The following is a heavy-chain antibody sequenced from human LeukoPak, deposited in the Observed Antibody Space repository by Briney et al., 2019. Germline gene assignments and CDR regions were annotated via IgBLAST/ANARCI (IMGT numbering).Heavy chain of an antibody. CDR2: ISYDGSHK. CDR1: GFTFSGFA. V-gene: IGHV3-30-3*01. D-gene: IGHD2-15*01. J-gene: IGHJ4*02. Sequence: AGGSLRLSCAASGFTFSGFAMHWVRQAPGKGLEYLAYISYDGSHKDHRDSVKGRFTISRDNSRSTLYLEMNSLGAEDTAVYYCARDYCSGGSCKRGDYWGQGTLVTVSS. CDR3: ARDYCSGGSCKRGDY.